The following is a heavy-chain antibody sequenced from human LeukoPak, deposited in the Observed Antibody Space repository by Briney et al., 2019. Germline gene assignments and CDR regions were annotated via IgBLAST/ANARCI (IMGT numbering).Heavy chain of an antibody. J-gene: IGHJ3*02. V-gene: IGHV5-51*01. CDR1: GYSFTSYW. D-gene: IGHD6-13*01. CDR3: ARHVEAAAGTHYWDN. Sequence: GESLKISWKGSGYSFTSYWIGWVRQMPGKGLEWMGIIYPGDSDTRYSPSFQGQVTISADKSISTAYLQWSSLKASDTAMYYCARHVEAAAGTHYWDNWGQGTMVTVSS. CDR2: IYPGDSDT.